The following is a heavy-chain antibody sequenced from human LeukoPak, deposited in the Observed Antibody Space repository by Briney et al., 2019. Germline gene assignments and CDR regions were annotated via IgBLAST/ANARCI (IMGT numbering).Heavy chain of an antibody. D-gene: IGHD2-2*01. Sequence: SGGSLRLSCVASGFTFSTYAMSWVRQAPGKGLEWVSVISSSGSSTYYADSVKGRFTISRDDAKSSLFLQMNSLRAEDTAVYYCARDRYCSSTSCYLDFDSWGQGTLVTVST. CDR3: ARDRYCSSTSCYLDFDS. V-gene: IGHV3-23*01. J-gene: IGHJ4*02. CDR2: ISSSGSST. CDR1: GFTFSTYA.